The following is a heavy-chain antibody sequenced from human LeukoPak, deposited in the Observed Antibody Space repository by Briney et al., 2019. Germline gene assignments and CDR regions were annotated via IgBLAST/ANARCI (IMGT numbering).Heavy chain of an antibody. J-gene: IGHJ2*01. Sequence: GGSLRLSCAASGFTFSSYSMNWVRQAPGKGLEWVSYISSSNSYIYYADSVKGRFTISRDNAKNSLYLQMNSLRAEDTAVYYCAVPYDSSGYADWYFDLWGRGTLVTVSS. CDR3: AVPYDSSGYADWYFDL. CDR2: ISSSNSYI. V-gene: IGHV3-21*01. CDR1: GFTFSSYS. D-gene: IGHD3-22*01.